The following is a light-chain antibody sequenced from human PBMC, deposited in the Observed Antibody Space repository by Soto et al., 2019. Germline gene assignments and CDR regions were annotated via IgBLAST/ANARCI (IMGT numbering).Light chain of an antibody. CDR1: QSVSSSY. J-gene: IGKJ1*01. CDR3: QQYGSSPLWT. CDR2: GAS. Sequence: EIVLTQSPGTLALSPGERATLSCRASQSVSSSYLAWYQQKPGQAPRLLIYGASSRATGIPDRFSGSGSGTDFTLTISRQEPEDFAVYYYQQYGSSPLWTFGQGTKVEIK. V-gene: IGKV3-20*01.